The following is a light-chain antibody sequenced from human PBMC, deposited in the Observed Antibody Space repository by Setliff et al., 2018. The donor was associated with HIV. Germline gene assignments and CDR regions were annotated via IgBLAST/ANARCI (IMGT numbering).Light chain of an antibody. Sequence: DIVMTQSPDSLAVSLGERATINCKSSQSVLYSSKNKNYLAWYQQKPGQPPKLLIYWASTRESGVPDRFSGSGSGTDFTLTISSLQAEDVAVYYCQQYYGTWTFGQGTKVDIK. CDR2: WAS. CDR1: QSVLYSSKNKNY. CDR3: QQYYGTWT. J-gene: IGKJ1*01. V-gene: IGKV4-1*01.